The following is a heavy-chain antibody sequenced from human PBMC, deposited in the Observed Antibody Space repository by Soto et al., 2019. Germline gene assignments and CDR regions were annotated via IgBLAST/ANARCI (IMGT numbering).Heavy chain of an antibody. D-gene: IGHD2-2*01. V-gene: IGHV3-64D*06. Sequence: PGGSLRLSCSASGFTFSSYAIHWVRQAPGKGLEYVSAISSNGKNTYYADSVKGRFIISRDNSKNTLYLQMSSLRAEDTAVYYCVKIGSTSRNFFDYWGQGTLVTV. J-gene: IGHJ4*02. CDR3: VKIGSTSRNFFDY. CDR1: GFTFSSYA. CDR2: ISSNGKNT.